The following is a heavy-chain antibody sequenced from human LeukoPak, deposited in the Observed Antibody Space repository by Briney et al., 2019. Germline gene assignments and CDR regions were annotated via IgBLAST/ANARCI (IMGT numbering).Heavy chain of an antibody. J-gene: IGHJ6*03. CDR3: ARDRSSYYYYYMDV. CDR1: GGSINSYY. V-gene: IGHV4-59*01. Sequence: PSETLSLTCTVSGGSINSYYWSWIRQPPGKGLAWLGYIYYSGSTNYNPSLKSRVTISVDTSKNQFSLKLSSVTAADTAVYYCARDRSSYYYYYMDVWGNGTTVTVSS. CDR2: IYYSGST. D-gene: IGHD3-16*02.